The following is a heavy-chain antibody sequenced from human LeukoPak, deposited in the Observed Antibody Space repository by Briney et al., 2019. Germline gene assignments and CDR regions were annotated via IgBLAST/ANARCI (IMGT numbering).Heavy chain of an antibody. CDR3: ARVRYSSGWYYFDY. D-gene: IGHD6-19*01. Sequence: TSETLSLTCTVSGGSISSYYWSWIRQPAGKGLEWIGRIYTSGSTNYNPSLKSRVTMSVDTSKTQFSLKLSSVTAADTAVYYCARVRYSSGWYYFDYWGQGTLVTVSS. J-gene: IGHJ4*02. CDR1: GGSISSYY. V-gene: IGHV4-4*07. CDR2: IYTSGST.